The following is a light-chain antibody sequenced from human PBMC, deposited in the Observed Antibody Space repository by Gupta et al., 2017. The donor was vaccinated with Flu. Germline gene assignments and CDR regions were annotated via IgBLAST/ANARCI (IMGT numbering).Light chain of an antibody. CDR1: HSCRHINRKKY. CDR2: WAS. CDR3: KQDLQTPVA. V-gene: IGKV2-28*01. Sequence: VIAGRATFNCNTSNHSCRHINRKKYLAWYQQKPGQSPKLLIYWASNRDSGVPDRFSGSGSGTDFTLKISRVEAEDVGIYYWKQDLQTPVAFGRGTQVEIK. J-gene: IGKJ4*01.